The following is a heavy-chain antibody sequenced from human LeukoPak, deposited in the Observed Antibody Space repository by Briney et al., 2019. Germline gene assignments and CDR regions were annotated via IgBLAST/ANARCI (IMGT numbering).Heavy chain of an antibody. CDR3: ARGREYSSSSSAFDI. J-gene: IGHJ3*02. Sequence: ASVKVSCKASGYTFTGYYMHWVRQAPGQGLEWMGWISAYNGNTNYAQKLQGRVTMTTDTSTSTAYMELRSLRSDDTAVYYCARGREYSSSSSAFDIWGQGTMVTVSS. CDR1: GYTFTGYY. V-gene: IGHV1-18*04. CDR2: ISAYNGNT. D-gene: IGHD6-6*01.